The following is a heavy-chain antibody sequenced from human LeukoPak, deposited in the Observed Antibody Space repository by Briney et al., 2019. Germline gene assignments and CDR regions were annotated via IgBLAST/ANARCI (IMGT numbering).Heavy chain of an antibody. V-gene: IGHV1-24*01. D-gene: IGHD3-10*01. CDR2: FDPEDGET. CDR3: ATITAYYGSGSYQDY. Sequence: GASVKVSCKVSGYTLTELSMHWVRQAPGKGLEWMGGFDPEDGETIYAQKFQDRVTMTEDTSTDTAYMELSSLRSEDTAVYYCATITAYYGSGSYQDYWGQGTLVIVSS. CDR1: GYTLTELS. J-gene: IGHJ4*02.